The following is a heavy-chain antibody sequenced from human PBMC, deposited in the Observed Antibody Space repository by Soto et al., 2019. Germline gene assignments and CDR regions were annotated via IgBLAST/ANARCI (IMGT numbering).Heavy chain of an antibody. Sequence: ASVKVSCKASGYTFTSYYMHWVRQAPGHGLEWMGIINPSGGSTSYAQKFQGRVTMTRDTSTSTVYMELSSLRSEDTAVYYCAREGRDRDTAMVKSHQDHYFDYWGQGTLVTVSS. CDR2: INPSGGST. D-gene: IGHD5-18*01. CDR1: GYTFTSYY. V-gene: IGHV1-46*01. CDR3: AREGRDRDTAMVKSHQDHYFDY. J-gene: IGHJ4*02.